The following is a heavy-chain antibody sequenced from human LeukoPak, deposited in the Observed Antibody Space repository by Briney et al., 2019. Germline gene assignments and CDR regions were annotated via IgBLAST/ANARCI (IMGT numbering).Heavy chain of an antibody. CDR3: ARSGTGSHSNWFDP. CDR1: GGTFSSYA. J-gene: IGHJ5*02. D-gene: IGHD3-10*01. Sequence: SVKVSCKAPGGTFSSYAISWARQAPGQGLEWMGRIIPIFGIANYAQKFQGRVTITADKSTSTAYMELSSLRSEDTAVYYCARSGTGSHSNWFDPWGQGTLVTVSS. CDR2: IIPIFGIA. V-gene: IGHV1-69*04.